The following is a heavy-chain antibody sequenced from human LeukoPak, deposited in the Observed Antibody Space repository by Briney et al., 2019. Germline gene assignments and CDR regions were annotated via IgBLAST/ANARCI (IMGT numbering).Heavy chain of an antibody. V-gene: IGHV4-59*12. Sequence: SETLSLTCTVSGGSISSYYWSWIRQPPGKGLEWIGYIYYSGSTNYNPSPKSRVTISVDTSKNQFSLKLSSVTAADTAVYYCARDGGSGSYYNVIDYWGQGTLVTVS. J-gene: IGHJ4*02. CDR2: IYYSGST. D-gene: IGHD3-10*01. CDR1: GGSISSYY. CDR3: ARDGGSGSYYNVIDY.